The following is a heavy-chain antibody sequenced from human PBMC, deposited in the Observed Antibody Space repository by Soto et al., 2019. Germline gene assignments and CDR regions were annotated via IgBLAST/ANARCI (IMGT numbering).Heavy chain of an antibody. CDR3: AASIFYYGLDV. CDR2: IYPSASRT. Sequence: PWESLKISCESSGYTIANYWMGWVLQVPGKGLEWVAIIYPSASRTIYSQSFQGQVTISADKSISNAYMQWTSLKDSDNAIYYCAASIFYYGLDVWRQGTTVTV. J-gene: IGHJ6*02. CDR1: GYTIANYW. V-gene: IGHV5-51*01.